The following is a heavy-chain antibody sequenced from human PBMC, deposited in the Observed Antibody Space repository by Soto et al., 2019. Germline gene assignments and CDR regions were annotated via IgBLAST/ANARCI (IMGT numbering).Heavy chain of an antibody. V-gene: IGHV1-24*01. CDR2: FDPEDGET. J-gene: IGHJ6*03. D-gene: IGHD6-13*01. Sequence: ASVKVSCKVSGYTLTELSMHWVRQAPGKGLEWMGGFDPEDGETIYAQKFQGRVTMTEDTSTDTAYMELSSLRSEDTAVYYCATVSIAAAGTWRADYYYYMDVWGKGTTVTVSS. CDR3: ATVSIAAAGTWRADYYYYMDV. CDR1: GYTLTELS.